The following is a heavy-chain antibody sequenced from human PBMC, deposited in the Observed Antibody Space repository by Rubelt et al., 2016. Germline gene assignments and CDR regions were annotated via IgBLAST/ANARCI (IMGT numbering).Heavy chain of an antibody. CDR3: AREPGYCSGGSCYGGWFDL. V-gene: IGHV4-34*01. CDR2: INHSGST. CDR1: GGSFSGYY. D-gene: IGHD2-15*01. J-gene: IGHJ5*02. Sequence: QVQLQQWGAGLLKPSETLSLTCAVYGGSFSGYYWSWIRQPPGKGLEWIGEINHSGSTNYNPSLKSRVTISLDTSKTQFSLRLSSVFAADTAVYYGAREPGYCSGGSCYGGWFDLWGQGTLVTVSS.